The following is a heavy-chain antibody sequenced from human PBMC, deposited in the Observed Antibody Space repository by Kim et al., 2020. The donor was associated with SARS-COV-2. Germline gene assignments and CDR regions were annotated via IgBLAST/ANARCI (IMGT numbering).Heavy chain of an antibody. CDR2: FDPEDGET. Sequence: ASVKVSCKVSGYTLTELSMHWVRQAPGQGLEWMGGFDPEDGETIYAQKFQGRVTMTEDTSTDTAYMELSSLRSEDTAVYYCATSSPLPYYDILTGTHWFDPWRQGTLVTVSS. V-gene: IGHV1-24*01. CDR1: GYTLTELS. CDR3: ATSSPLPYYDILTGTHWFDP. J-gene: IGHJ5*02. D-gene: IGHD3-9*01.